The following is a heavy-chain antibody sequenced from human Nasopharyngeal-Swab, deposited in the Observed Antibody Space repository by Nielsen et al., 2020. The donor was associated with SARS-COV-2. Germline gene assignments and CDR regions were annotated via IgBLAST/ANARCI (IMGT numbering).Heavy chain of an antibody. CDR1: GFTFSSYA. CDR2: IWYDGSNK. J-gene: IGHJ6*03. CDR3: ARDPIQRITMVRGVTRLNYYYMDV. Sequence: GESLKISCSASGFTFSSYAMHWVRQAPGKGLEWVAVIWYDGSNKYYADSVKGRFTISRDNSKNTLYLQMNSLRAEDTAVYYCARDPIQRITMVRGVTRLNYYYMDVWGKGTTVTVSS. D-gene: IGHD3-10*01. V-gene: IGHV3-33*08.